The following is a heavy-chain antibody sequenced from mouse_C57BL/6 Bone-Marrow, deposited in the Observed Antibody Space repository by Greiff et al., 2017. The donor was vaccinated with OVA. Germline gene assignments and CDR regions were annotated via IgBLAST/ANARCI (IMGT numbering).Heavy chain of an antibody. J-gene: IGHJ4*01. D-gene: IGHD1-1*01. CDR1: GYTFTSYW. Sequence: VQLQQPGTELVKPGASVKLSCKASGYTFTSYWMHWVKQRPGQGLEWIGNINPSNGGTNYNEKFKSKATLTVDRSSSTAYMQLSSLTSEDSAVYYCARDYYYGSSYYYYAMDYWGQGTSVTVSS. V-gene: IGHV1-53*01. CDR2: INPSNGGT. CDR3: ARDYYYGSSYYYYAMDY.